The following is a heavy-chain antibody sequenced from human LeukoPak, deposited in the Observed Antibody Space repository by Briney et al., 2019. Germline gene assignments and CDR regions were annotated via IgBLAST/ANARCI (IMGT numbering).Heavy chain of an antibody. J-gene: IGHJ6*03. V-gene: IGHV4-4*07. CDR2: IFTSGST. CDR3: AREGYYYGSGSYQKPSRHYYYYMDV. D-gene: IGHD3-10*01. Sequence: PSETLSLTCTVSGDSISSYYWSWIRRPAGKGLEWIGRIFTSGSTNYNPSLKSRVTRSVDTSKCQFSLKLSSVTAADTAVYYCAREGYYYGSGSYQKPSRHYYYYMDVWGKGTTVTVSS. CDR1: GDSISSYY.